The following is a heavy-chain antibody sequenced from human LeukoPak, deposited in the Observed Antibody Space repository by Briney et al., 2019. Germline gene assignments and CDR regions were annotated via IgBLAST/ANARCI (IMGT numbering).Heavy chain of an antibody. CDR2: INSDGSST. Sequence: PGGSLRLSCAASGFTFSSYWMHWVRQAPGKGLVWVSRINSDGSSTSYADSVKGRFTISRDNAKNTLYLQMNSLRAEDTAVYYCARDRYCSSTGCHPFDYWGQGTLVTVSS. CDR3: ARDRYCSSTGCHPFDY. CDR1: GFTFSSYW. V-gene: IGHV3-74*01. D-gene: IGHD2-2*01. J-gene: IGHJ4*02.